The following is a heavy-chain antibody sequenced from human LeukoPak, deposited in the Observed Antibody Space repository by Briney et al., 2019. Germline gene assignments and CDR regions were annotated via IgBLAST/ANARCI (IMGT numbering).Heavy chain of an antibody. J-gene: IGHJ4*02. V-gene: IGHV3-74*01. CDR3: VRGADTGYSSDS. Sequence: GGSLRLSCEASGFTFSSYWMHWVRQAPGKGLVWVSRINSDGRSTNYADSVKGRFSISRDNAENTLYLQMNSLRVEDTAVYYCVRGADTGYSSDSWGQGTLVTVSS. CDR1: GFTFSSYW. CDR2: INSDGRST. D-gene: IGHD3-9*01.